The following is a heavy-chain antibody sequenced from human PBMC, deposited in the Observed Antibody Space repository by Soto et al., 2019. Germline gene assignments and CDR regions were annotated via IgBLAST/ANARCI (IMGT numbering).Heavy chain of an antibody. CDR2: IYYSGST. V-gene: IGHV4-59*01. CDR1: SVSISNYK. D-gene: IGHD4-17*01. J-gene: IGHJ4*02. Sequence: SETLSLTCSVSSVSISNYKWSWIRQTPGKGLEWIGYIYYSGSTNYNPSLKSRVTISVDTSKNQFSLKLSSVTAADTAVYYCARRYGASFDYWGQGTLVTVSS. CDR3: ARRYGASFDY.